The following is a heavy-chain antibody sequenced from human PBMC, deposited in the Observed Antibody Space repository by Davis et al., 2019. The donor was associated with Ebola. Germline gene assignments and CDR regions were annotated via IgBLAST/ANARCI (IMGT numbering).Heavy chain of an antibody. D-gene: IGHD2-15*01. CDR2: IYYSGST. CDR1: GGSISSYY. V-gene: IGHV4-59*08. CDR3: AITPGWYNYYYMDV. Sequence: PGGSLRLSCTVSGGSISSYYWSWIRQPPGKGLEWIGYIYYSGSTNYNPSLKSRVTISVDTSKNQFSLKLSSVTAADTAVYYCAITPGWYNYYYMDVWGKGTTVTVSS. J-gene: IGHJ6*03.